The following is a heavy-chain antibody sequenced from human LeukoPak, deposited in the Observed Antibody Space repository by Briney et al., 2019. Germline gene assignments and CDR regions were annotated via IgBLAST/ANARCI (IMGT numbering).Heavy chain of an antibody. V-gene: IGHV1-2*02. CDR3: AREGVLRYFDWLLPFDY. Sequence: GASVKVSCKASGYTFTGYYMHWVRQAPGQGLEWMGSINPNSGGTNYAQKFQGRVTMTRDTSISTAYMELSRLRSDDTAVYYCAREGVLRYFDWLLPFDYWGQGTLVTVSS. D-gene: IGHD3-9*01. J-gene: IGHJ4*02. CDR1: GYTFTGYY. CDR2: INPNSGGT.